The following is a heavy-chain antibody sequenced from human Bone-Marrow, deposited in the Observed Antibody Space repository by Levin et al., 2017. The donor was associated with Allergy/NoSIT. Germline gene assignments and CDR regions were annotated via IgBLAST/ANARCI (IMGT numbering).Heavy chain of an antibody. CDR1: GGIFTTFT. D-gene: IGHD5-24*01. CDR2: VVPILETT. V-gene: IGHV1-69*08. Sequence: RASVKVSCKASGGIFTTFTISWVRQGPGQGLEWLGTVVPILETTYYAQRFQGRVTITADRSTTTAYMELTTLGSDDTAVYYCTFRSDGYNFLDFWGQGTLLTVSS. J-gene: IGHJ4*02. CDR3: TFRSDGYNFLDF.